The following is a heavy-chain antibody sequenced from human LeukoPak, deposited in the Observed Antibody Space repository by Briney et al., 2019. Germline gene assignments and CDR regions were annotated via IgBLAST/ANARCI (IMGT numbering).Heavy chain of an antibody. D-gene: IGHD2-2*01. CDR3: AKCQSTVVQLIDY. J-gene: IGHJ4*02. Sequence: PGGSLRLSCAASGFTFSSYAMSWVRQAPGKGLEWVSGISGGGGHTYYADSVKGRFTISRDNSQNTVYLQMNSLRAEDTALYYCAKCQSTVVQLIDYWGQGTLVTVSS. CDR1: GFTFSSYA. V-gene: IGHV3-23*01. CDR2: ISGGGGHT.